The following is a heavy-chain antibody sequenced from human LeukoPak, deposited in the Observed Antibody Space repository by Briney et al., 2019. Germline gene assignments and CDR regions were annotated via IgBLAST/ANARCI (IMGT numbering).Heavy chain of an antibody. D-gene: IGHD3-3*01. CDR2: IYHRGSP. J-gene: IGHJ5*02. Sequence: PSGTLSLTCAVSGGSISSSTSWTWARQPPGKGLEWIGEIYHRGSPTYNPSLKSRVTISVDKSKIQCALKLSSVTAADTAVYYCARVNLGVVMNGNWFDPWGQGTLVTVSS. CDR1: GGSISSSTS. V-gene: IGHV4-4*02. CDR3: ARVNLGVVMNGNWFDP.